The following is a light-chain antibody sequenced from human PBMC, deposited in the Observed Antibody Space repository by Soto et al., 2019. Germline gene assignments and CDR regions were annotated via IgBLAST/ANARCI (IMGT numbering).Light chain of an antibody. Sequence: DIQMTQSPSTLSASVGDRGTITCRASQSISNWLAWYQQKPGKAPKLLIYKASSLESGVPSRFSGSGSGTEFTLTISSLQPDDFATYYCQHYNSYSITFGQGTRLEIK. J-gene: IGKJ5*01. CDR1: QSISNW. V-gene: IGKV1-5*03. CDR3: QHYNSYSIT. CDR2: KAS.